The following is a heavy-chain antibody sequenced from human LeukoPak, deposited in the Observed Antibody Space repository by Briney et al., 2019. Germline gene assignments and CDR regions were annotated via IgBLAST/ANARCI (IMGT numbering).Heavy chain of an antibody. V-gene: IGHV4-38-2*01. J-gene: IGHJ6*04. Sequence: SETLSLTCAVSTYSISSGYYWDWIRQPPGKGLEWIGRIYHNGYTYYNPSLKSRVTISVDTSKNQFSLKLKSVTAADTAVYYCASALYYYSGMDVWGKGTTVTVSS. CDR3: ASALYYYSGMDV. CDR2: IYHNGYT. CDR1: TYSISSGYY.